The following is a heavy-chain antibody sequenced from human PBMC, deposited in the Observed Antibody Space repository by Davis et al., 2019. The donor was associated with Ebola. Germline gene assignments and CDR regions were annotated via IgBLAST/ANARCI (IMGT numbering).Heavy chain of an antibody. V-gene: IGHV1-18*01. J-gene: IGHJ6*02. Sequence: ASVKVSCKASGYTFTSYGISWVRQAPGQGLEWMGWISPYNGNTNYAQKLQDRVTMTTDTSTSTAYMELRSLRSDDTAVYYCARSPASWVATTRYYYYYGMDVWGQGTTVTVSS. CDR3: ARSPASWVATTRYYYYYGMDV. D-gene: IGHD5-12*01. CDR1: GYTFTSYG. CDR2: ISPYNGNT.